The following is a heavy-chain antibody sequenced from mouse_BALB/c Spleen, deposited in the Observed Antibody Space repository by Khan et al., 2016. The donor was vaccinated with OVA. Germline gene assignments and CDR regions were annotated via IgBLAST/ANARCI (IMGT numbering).Heavy chain of an antibody. CDR2: ICADGST. CDR3: ARFYDGDYYTVDY. D-gene: IGHD2-3*01. V-gene: IGHV2-9*02. Sequence: QVQLQQSGPGLVAPSQSLSITCTVSGFSLTSYGVHWVRQPPGKGLEWLGVICADGSTNYNSALMSRLRNSKDNSKSKVVVKRNSLQTDDTAMYDYARFYDGDYYTVDYWGQGNSVTVDS. CDR1: GFSLTSYG. J-gene: IGHJ4*01.